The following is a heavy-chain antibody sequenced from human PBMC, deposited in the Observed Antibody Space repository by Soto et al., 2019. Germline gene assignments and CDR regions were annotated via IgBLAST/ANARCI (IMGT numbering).Heavy chain of an antibody. CDR1: VGSISSSSYY. D-gene: IGHD3-22*01. CDR2: IYYSGST. V-gene: IGHV4-39*01. CDR3: ARRYYDSSEDGMDV. Sequence: QLQLQESGPGLVKPSETLSLTCTVSVGSISSSSYYWGWIRQPPGKGLEWIGSIYYSGSTYYNPSLKSRVTISVDTSKNQFSLKLSSVTAADTAVYYCARRYYDSSEDGMDVWGQGTTVTVSS. J-gene: IGHJ6*02.